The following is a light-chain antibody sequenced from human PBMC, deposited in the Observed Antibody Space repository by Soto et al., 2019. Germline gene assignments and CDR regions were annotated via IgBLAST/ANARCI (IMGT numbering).Light chain of an antibody. J-gene: IGLJ2*01. CDR3: QGWDSSSDHQV. Sequence: SYELTQPPSVSVAPGKTASIPCGGNNIGSETVHWYQQKPGQAPVLVIYYNGDRPSGIPERFSGSNSGNTATLTISRGEAGDEADYYCQGWDSSSDHQVFGGGTKLTVL. V-gene: IGLV3-21*01. CDR2: YNG. CDR1: NIGSET.